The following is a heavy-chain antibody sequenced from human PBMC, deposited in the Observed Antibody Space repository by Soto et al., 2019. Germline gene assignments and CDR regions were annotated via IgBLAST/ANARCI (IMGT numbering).Heavy chain of an antibody. CDR2: IYYSGTT. CDR1: GDSSRSRSYY. Sequence: PSQATSLRNTVVGDSSRSRSYYLSWIRQHPGKGLEWIGYIYYSGTTYYHPSLKSRVFMSVDTSKNQFSLKLSSVTAADTVIYYCARAAISYGYLWRDPCCQGPLV. V-gene: IGHV4-31*03. D-gene: IGHD5-18*01. CDR3: ARAAISYGYLWRDP. J-gene: IGHJ5*02.